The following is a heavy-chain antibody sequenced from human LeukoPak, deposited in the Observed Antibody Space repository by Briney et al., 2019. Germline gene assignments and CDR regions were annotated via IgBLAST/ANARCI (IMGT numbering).Heavy chain of an antibody. D-gene: IGHD3-10*01. CDR3: ARERQDTIVHSGAFDI. CDR1: GFTFSSYF. V-gene: IGHV3-30-3*01. J-gene: IGHJ3*02. Sequence: GRSLRLSCAASGFTFSSYFMHWVRQAPGKGLEWVAVIANDGSQTFYVESVKGRFSISRDNSKNTLYLQMNSLRAEDTAVYFCARERQDTIVHSGAFDIWGQGTMVIVSS. CDR2: IANDGSQT.